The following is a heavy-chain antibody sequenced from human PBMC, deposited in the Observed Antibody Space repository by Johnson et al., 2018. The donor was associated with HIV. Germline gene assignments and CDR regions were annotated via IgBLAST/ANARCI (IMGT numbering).Heavy chain of an antibody. Sequence: QMLLVESGGGLVKPGGSLRLSCAPSGFTFSDYYMSWMRQAPGQGLEWVSYISSSGSNTYYADSVKGRFTISRDNSKNTLYLQMNRLRAEDTAVYYCAKVGSGYSSSSWGQGTMVTVSS. CDR2: ISSSGSNT. V-gene: IGHV3-11*01. J-gene: IGHJ3*01. D-gene: IGHD6-13*01. CDR1: GFTFSDYY. CDR3: AKVGSGYSSSS.